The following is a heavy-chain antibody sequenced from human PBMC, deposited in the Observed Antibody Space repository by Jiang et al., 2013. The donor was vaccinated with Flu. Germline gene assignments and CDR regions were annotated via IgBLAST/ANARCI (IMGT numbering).Heavy chain of an antibody. D-gene: IGHD2-15*01. V-gene: IGHV1-69*04. J-gene: IGHJ3*02. CDR3: AGGRAHCGVDSCYQSYDI. CDR1: GGTAYT. Sequence: SGAEVKKPGSSVKVSCKASGGTAYTFSWVRQAPGQGLEWMGRIIPILGVANYTQKFQGRVTITADKSTSTAYMELSSLRSDDTAMYYCAGGRAHCGVDSCYQSYDIWGQGTMVTVSS. CDR2: IIPILGVA.